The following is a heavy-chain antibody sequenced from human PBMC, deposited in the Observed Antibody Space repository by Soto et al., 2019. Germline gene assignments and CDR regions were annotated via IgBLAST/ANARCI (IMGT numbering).Heavy chain of an antibody. CDR2: ISGSGGST. J-gene: IGHJ4*02. V-gene: IGHV3-23*01. CDR3: AKLDGEWQQVDY. Sequence: PGGSLRLSCAASGFPFSSYAMSWVRQAPGKGLEWVSAISGSGGSTYYADSVKGRFTISRDNSKNTLYLQMNSLRAEDTAVYYCAKLDGEWQQVDYWGQGTLVTVSS. D-gene: IGHD6-13*01. CDR1: GFPFSSYA.